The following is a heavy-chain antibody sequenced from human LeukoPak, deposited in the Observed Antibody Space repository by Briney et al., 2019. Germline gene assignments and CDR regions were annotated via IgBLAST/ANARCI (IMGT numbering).Heavy chain of an antibody. CDR1: GCSIISYY. J-gene: IGHJ6*02. CDR2: ISSSAST. V-gene: IGHV4-59*01. D-gene: IGHD6-6*01. CDR3: ASRSSGYYYGMDV. Sequence: SGTLSLTCTVTGCSIISYYWSWIRQPPGKGLEWIGYISSSASTNYNPSLKSRVTISVDTSKNQFSLKLTSVTAADTAVYYCASRSSGYYYGMDVWGQGTTVTVSS.